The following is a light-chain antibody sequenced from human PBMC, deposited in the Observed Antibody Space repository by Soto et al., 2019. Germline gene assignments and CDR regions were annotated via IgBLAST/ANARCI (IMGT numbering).Light chain of an antibody. J-gene: IGKJ2*01. V-gene: IGKV2-24*01. CDR2: KIS. Sequence: DIVMTQTPLSSPVTLGRPASISCRSNQSLVHGTGNTYLSWLQQRPGQPPRLLFYKISDRLSGVPDRFSASGAGTDFTLKISRVEAEDVGIYYCMQGTQFPYTFGQGTKLEIK. CDR1: QSLVHGTGNTY. CDR3: MQGTQFPYT.